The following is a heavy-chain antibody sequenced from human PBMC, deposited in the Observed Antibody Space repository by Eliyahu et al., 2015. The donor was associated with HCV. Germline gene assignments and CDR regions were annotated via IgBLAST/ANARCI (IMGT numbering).Heavy chain of an antibody. CDR1: GFSFSDXY. CDR3: ASRYCSGGSCSDAFDI. V-gene: IGHV3-72*01. CDR2: IRNKATGYST. D-gene: IGHD2-15*01. J-gene: IGHJ3*02. Sequence: EVQLVESGGGLVQPGGSLRLSCAAAGFSFSDXYMDWVRQAPGKGLXWVGRIRNKATGYSTTYAASVNGRFTISRDDSKTSLYLRMNSLKTEDTAVYYCASRYCSGGSCSDAFDIWGQGTMVTVSS.